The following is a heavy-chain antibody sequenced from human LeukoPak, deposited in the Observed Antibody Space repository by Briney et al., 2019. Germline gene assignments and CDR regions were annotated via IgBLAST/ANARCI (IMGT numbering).Heavy chain of an antibody. CDR1: GFTFSSYA. CDR2: ISGSGGST. V-gene: IGHV3-23*01. D-gene: IGHD6-6*01. J-gene: IGHJ3*02. Sequence: GSLRLSCAASGFTFSSYAISWVRQAPGKGLEWVSAISGSGGSTYYADSVKGRFTISRDNSKNTLYLQMNSLGAEDTAVYYCAKDLSSSIWAFDIWGQGTMVTVSS. CDR3: AKDLSSSIWAFDI.